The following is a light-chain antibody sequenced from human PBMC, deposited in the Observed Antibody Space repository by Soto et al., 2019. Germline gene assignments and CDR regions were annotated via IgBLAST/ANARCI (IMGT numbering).Light chain of an antibody. Sequence: DIQMTQSPTSLSASVGDRVTITCRASQGIRNFVAWYQQKPGKDPKLLIYAASTLQSGVPSRFSGSGSWTDFTLTINSLQPEDVATYSCQKYSSVPVFGPGTKVEIK. CDR3: QKYSSVPV. V-gene: IGKV1-27*01. CDR1: QGIRNF. J-gene: IGKJ3*01. CDR2: AAS.